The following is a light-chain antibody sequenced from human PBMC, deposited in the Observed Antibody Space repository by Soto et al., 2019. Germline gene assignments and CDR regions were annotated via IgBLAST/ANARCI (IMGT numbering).Light chain of an antibody. CDR1: QSVKSNY. CDR2: GVF. Sequence: ETVLTQSPGTVSLSPGERATLSCRTSQSVKSNYLAWYQQKPGQAPRLLIYGVFNRATGIPDRFSGSGSGTYFSLTISGLEPEDSAVYYCQHYDGSPRTFGQGTKLEIK. CDR3: QHYDGSPRT. J-gene: IGKJ2*01. V-gene: IGKV3-20*01.